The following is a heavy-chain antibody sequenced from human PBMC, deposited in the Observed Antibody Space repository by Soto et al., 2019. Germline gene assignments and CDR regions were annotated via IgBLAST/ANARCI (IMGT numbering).Heavy chain of an antibody. J-gene: IGHJ4*02. CDR1: GFTFSSYG. V-gene: IGHV3-30*18. Sequence: PGGSLRLSCAASGFTFSSYGMHWVRQAPGKGLEWVAFISYHGTIKYYADSVKGRFTISRDNSKNTLYLQMNSLRAEDTAVYYCAKELLGYYYDSSGYYYADYFDYWGQGTLVTVSS. CDR3: AKELLGYYYDSSGYYYADYFDY. D-gene: IGHD3-22*01. CDR2: ISYHGTIK.